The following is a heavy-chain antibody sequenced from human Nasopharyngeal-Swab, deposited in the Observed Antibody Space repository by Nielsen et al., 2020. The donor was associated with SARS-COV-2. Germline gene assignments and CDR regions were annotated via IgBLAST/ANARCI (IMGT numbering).Heavy chain of an antibody. D-gene: IGHD6-13*01. V-gene: IGHV5-51*01. Sequence: GESLKISCMASGYSFVNHWIGWVRQKPGKGLEWMGMVYPGNSEVAYSPSFQGQVSISVDKSITTAYLQWNSLKAADTAMYYCARLGQYSSSWYLKHFDLWGQGTLITVSS. CDR2: VYPGNSEV. CDR1: GYSFVNHW. J-gene: IGHJ4*02. CDR3: ARLGQYSSSWYLKHFDL.